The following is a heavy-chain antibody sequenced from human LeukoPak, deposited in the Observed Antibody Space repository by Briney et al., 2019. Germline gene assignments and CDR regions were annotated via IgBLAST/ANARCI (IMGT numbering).Heavy chain of an antibody. CDR1: GLTFGDYA. CDR2: IQAKVCGGAT. V-gene: IGHV3-49*04. D-gene: IGHD2-2*01. CDR3: TRAPHPRCSSNGCYLDY. Sequence: GGSLRLSCSTSGLTFGDYAMSWVRQAPGKGLEWVGFIQAKVCGGATKYAASVNGRFSISRDDSQSIANLQMNDLKTEDTAVYYCTRAPHPRCSSNGCYLDYWGQGTLVTVSS. J-gene: IGHJ4*02.